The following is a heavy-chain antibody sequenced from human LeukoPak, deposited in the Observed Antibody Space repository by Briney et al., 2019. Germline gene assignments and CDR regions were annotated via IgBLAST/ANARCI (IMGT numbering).Heavy chain of an antibody. J-gene: IGHJ6*02. CDR1: GFSFSNYG. Sequence: GGSLRLSCAASGFSFSNYGMHWVRQAPGKGLEWVAIISYDGSNNYYADSVKGRFTISRDNSKNTLYLQMNSLRAEDTAVYYCAKEWPWEYFYYGMNVWGQGTTVTVSS. D-gene: IGHD1-26*01. CDR3: AKEWPWEYFYYGMNV. V-gene: IGHV3-30*18. CDR2: ISYDGSNN.